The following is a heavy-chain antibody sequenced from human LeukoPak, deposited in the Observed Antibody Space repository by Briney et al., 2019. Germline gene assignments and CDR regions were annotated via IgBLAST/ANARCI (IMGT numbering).Heavy chain of an antibody. J-gene: IGHJ4*02. Sequence: GGSLRLSCSASGFTFSGYWMHWVRQAPGKGLVWVSRTNRDDSDTSYADSVKGRFTISRDKAKSTLYLQMNSLRVEDTTVYYCARSANYFDTSGQDYWGQGTLVTVSS. CDR3: ARSANYFDTSGQDY. D-gene: IGHD3-22*01. CDR1: GFTFSGYW. V-gene: IGHV3-74*01. CDR2: TNRDDSDT.